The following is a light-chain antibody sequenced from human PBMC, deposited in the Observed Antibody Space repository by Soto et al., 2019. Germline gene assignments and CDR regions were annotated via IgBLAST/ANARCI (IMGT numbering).Light chain of an antibody. CDR1: QSVSSS. J-gene: IGKJ1*01. CDR3: QQYNNWWT. V-gene: IGKV3-15*01. CDR2: GAS. Sequence: EVVVTQSPATLSVSPGERVTLSCRASQSVSSSLAWYQQKPGQAPRLLIYGASTRATGIPARFSGSGSETEFTLTISSLQSEDFAVYYCQQYNNWWTFGQGTKVEIK.